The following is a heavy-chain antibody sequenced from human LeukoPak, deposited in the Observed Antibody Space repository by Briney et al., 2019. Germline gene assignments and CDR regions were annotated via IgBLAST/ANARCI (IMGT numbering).Heavy chain of an antibody. Sequence: SETLSLTCAVYGGSFSGYYWSWIRQPPGKGLEWIGEINHSGSTNYNPSLKSRVTISVDTSKNQFSLKLSSVTAADTAVYYCARDSMATIRFDYWGQGTLVTVSS. V-gene: IGHV4-34*01. CDR2: INHSGST. D-gene: IGHD5-24*01. CDR3: ARDSMATIRFDY. CDR1: GGSFSGYY. J-gene: IGHJ4*02.